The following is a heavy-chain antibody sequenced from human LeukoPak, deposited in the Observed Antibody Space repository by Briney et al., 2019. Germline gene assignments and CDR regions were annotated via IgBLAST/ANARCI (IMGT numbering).Heavy chain of an antibody. CDR1: GFTFSSYS. D-gene: IGHD2/OR15-2a*01. CDR3: AKADFMDYYYYMDV. J-gene: IGHJ6*03. V-gene: IGHV3-21*04. CDR2: ISSSSSYI. Sequence: GGSLRLSCAASGFTFSSYSMNWVRQAPGKGLEWVSSISSSSSYIYYADSVKGRFTISRDNSKNTLYLQMNSLRAEDTAVYYCAKADFMDYYYYMDVWGKGTTVTVSS.